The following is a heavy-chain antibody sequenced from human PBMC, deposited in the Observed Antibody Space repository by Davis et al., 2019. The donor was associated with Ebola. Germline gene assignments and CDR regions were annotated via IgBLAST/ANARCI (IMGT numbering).Heavy chain of an antibody. CDR3: ANLEYYYDSSGYYPFDY. Sequence: GESLKISCAASGFTFSSYAMTWVRQAPGKGREWVSAISGSGGRTYYADYVKGRFTISRDNSKNPLYLQMNSLRAEDTAVYYCANLEYYYDSSGYYPFDYWGQGTLVTVSS. J-gene: IGHJ4*02. CDR1: GFTFSSYA. V-gene: IGHV3-23*01. D-gene: IGHD3-22*01. CDR2: ISGSGGRT.